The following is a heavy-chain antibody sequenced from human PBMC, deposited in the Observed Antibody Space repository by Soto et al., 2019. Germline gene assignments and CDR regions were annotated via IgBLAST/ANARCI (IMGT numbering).Heavy chain of an antibody. CDR3: ASDLAALNWFDP. V-gene: IGHV3-48*02. J-gene: IGHJ5*02. Sequence: EVQLVESGGGLVQPGGSLRLSCAASGFTFSSYSMNWVRQAPGKGLEWVSYISSSSSTIYYADSVKGRFTISRDNAKNSLYLQMNRLRDEDTAVYYCASDLAALNWFDPWGQGTLVTVSS. CDR2: ISSSSSTI. CDR1: GFTFSSYS.